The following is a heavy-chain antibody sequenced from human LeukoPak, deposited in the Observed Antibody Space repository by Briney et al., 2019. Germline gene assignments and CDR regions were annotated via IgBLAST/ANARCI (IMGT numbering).Heavy chain of an antibody. Sequence: PGGSLRLSCAASGFGFTNAWMVWVRQAPGKGLEWVGRIKANLDGGATDFAAPVKGRFSISRDDSTRTVYLQMNSLKIEDTGIYYCITDFSHFDFSSGFYSYWGQGSLVTVSS. CDR3: ITDFSHFDFSSGFYSY. CDR2: IKANLDGGAT. CDR1: GFGFTNAW. J-gene: IGHJ4*02. V-gene: IGHV3-15*01. D-gene: IGHD3-3*01.